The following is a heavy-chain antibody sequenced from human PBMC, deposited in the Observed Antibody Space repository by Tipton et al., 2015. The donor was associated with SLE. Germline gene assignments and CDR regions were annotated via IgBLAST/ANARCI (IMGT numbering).Heavy chain of an antibody. CDR3: VKGDFRTCSGSSCYSLDS. CDR2: ISWNSGTI. D-gene: IGHD2-15*01. CDR1: GFDLEDYA. Sequence: RSLRLSCAASGFDLEDYAMHWVRQSPQRGLEWVSRISWNSGTIHYGDSVKGRFTISRDNARNSLFLQMHSLRAEDTALYYCVKGDFRTCSGSSCYSLDSWGPGTQVTVSS. J-gene: IGHJ4*02. V-gene: IGHV3-9*01.